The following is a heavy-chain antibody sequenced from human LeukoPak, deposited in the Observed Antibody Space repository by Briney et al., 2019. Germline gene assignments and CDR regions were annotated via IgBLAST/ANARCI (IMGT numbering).Heavy chain of an antibody. V-gene: IGHV3-20*04. J-gene: IGHJ5*02. CDR2: INWNGGST. D-gene: IGHD2-21*02. CDR1: GFTFDDYG. CDR3: AREVAYCGGDCSGGWFDP. Sequence: GGSLRLSCAASGFTFDDYGMSWVRQAPGKGLEWVSGINWNGGSTGYADSVKGRFTISRDNAKNSLYLQMNSLRAEDTAVYYCAREVAYCGGDCSGGWFDPWGQGTLVTVSS.